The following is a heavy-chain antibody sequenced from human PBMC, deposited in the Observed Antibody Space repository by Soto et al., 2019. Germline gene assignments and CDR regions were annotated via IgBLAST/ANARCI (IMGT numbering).Heavy chain of an antibody. Sequence: QALSLPSAISGDSVSRNIAAGTWTRQAPSRGLESLGRTYYRSKWYNDYAVSVKSRITINPDTSKNQFSLQLNSVTPEDTAVYYCARWSFSGYGDDAFDICCQGTMVTV. V-gene: IGHV6-1*01. CDR3: ARWSFSGYGDDAFDI. D-gene: IGHD5-12*01. CDR1: GDSVSRNIAA. J-gene: IGHJ3*02. CDR2: TYYRSKWYN.